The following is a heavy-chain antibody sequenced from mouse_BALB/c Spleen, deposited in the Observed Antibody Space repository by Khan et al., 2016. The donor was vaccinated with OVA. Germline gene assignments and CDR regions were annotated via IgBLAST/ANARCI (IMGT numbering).Heavy chain of an antibody. D-gene: IGHD1-1*01. V-gene: IGHV1-61*01. CDR1: GYSFTSYW. CDR2: IHPSDSET. CDR3: ARGTTTSYWYCGV. J-gene: IGHJ1*01. Sequence: QVQLQQPGAELVRPGASVKLSCKASGYSFTSYWMNWVKERPGQGLEWIGLIHPSDSETRLHQKFKDTATLTVDKSSRPAYMQLSSQPSDDSAVYYCARGTTTSYWYCGVGGAGTTVTVSS.